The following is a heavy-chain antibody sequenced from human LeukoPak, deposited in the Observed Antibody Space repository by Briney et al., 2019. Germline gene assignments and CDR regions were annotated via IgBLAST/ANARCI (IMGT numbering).Heavy chain of an antibody. D-gene: IGHD3-22*01. CDR2: ISAYNGNT. CDR3: ARDGPVYDSGGYPLDY. Sequence: GASVNVSCKASGYTFTNYGISWVRQAPGQGLEWMGWISAYNGNTNYAQKLQGRVTMTTDTSTSTAYMELRSLRSDDTAVYYCARDGPVYDSGGYPLDYWGQGTLVTVSS. J-gene: IGHJ4*02. CDR1: GYTFTNYG. V-gene: IGHV1-18*01.